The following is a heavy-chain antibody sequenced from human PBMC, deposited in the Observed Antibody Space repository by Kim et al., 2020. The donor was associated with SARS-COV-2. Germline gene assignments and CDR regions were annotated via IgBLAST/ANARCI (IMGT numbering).Heavy chain of an antibody. V-gene: IGHV3-30-3*01. J-gene: IGHJ4*02. CDR1: GFTFSSYA. CDR3: ARDPFFRSGYEPPFFDY. D-gene: IGHD5-12*01. CDR2: ISYDGSNK. Sequence: GGSLRLSCAASGFTFSSYAMHWVRQAPGKGLEWVAVISYDGSNKYYADSVKGRFTISRDNSKNTLYLQMNSLRAEDTAVYYCARDPFFRSGYEPPFFDYWGQGTLVTVSS.